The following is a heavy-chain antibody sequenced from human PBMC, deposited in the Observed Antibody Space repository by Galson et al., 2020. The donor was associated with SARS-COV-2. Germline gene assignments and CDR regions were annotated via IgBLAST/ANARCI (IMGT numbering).Heavy chain of an antibody. V-gene: IGHV3-23*01. Sequence: TGGSLRLSCAASGFTFSSYAMSWVRQAPGKGLEWVSAISGSGGSTYYADSVKGRFTISRDNSKNTLYLQMNSLRAKDTAVYYCAKDYYDSSGTHYYYGMDVWGQGTTVTVSS. CDR2: ISGSGGST. J-gene: IGHJ6*02. CDR1: GFTFSSYA. D-gene: IGHD3-22*01. CDR3: AKDYYDSSGTHYYYGMDV.